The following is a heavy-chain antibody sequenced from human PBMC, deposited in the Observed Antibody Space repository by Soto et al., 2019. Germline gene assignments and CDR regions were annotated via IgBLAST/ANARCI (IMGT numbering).Heavy chain of an antibody. CDR1: GGSFSGYY. CDR2: INHSGST. Sequence: SETLSLTCAVYGGSFSGYYWSWIRQPPGKGLEWIGEINHSGSTNYNPSLKSRVTISVDTSKNQFSLKLSSVTAADTAVYYCARGVAYGDVHCYYYGMDVWGQGTTVTVSS. D-gene: IGHD4-17*01. J-gene: IGHJ6*02. CDR3: ARGVAYGDVHCYYYGMDV. V-gene: IGHV4-34*01.